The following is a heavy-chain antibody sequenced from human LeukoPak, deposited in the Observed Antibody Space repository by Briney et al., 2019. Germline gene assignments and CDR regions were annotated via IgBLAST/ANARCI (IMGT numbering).Heavy chain of an antibody. CDR1: GGSISSSSYY. D-gene: IGHD3-22*01. CDR3: ARGDRSYDSSGYYYVVYFDY. CDR2: INHSGST. J-gene: IGHJ4*02. V-gene: IGHV4-39*07. Sequence: PSETLSLTCTVSGGSISSSSYYWSWIRQPPGKGLEWIGEINHSGSTNYNPSLKSRVTISVDTSKNQFSLKLSSVTAADTAVYYCARGDRSYDSSGYYYVVYFDYWGQGTLVTVSS.